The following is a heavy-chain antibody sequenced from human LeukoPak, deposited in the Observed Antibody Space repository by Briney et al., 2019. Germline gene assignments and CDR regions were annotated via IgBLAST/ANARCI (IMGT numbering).Heavy chain of an antibody. J-gene: IGHJ4*02. Sequence: GGSLRLSCAASGFTVSINCMSWVRQAPGRGVEGVSVIYSGGCTYHAGSVKGRFTISRHNSKNTLYLQMNSLRAEDTAVYYCARIMVRGVINPRYYFDYWGQGTLVTVSS. CDR3: ARIMVRGVINPRYYFDY. V-gene: IGHV3-53*04. D-gene: IGHD3-10*01. CDR2: IYSGGCT. CDR1: GFTVSINC.